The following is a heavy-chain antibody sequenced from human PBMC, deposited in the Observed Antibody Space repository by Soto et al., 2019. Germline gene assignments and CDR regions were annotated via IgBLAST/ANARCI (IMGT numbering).Heavy chain of an antibody. D-gene: IGHD3-16*01. CDR2: IYFSGRT. CDR1: GDAVSSGDYY. Sequence: SETLSLTCTVSGDAVSSGDYYWTWIRQPPGKGLEWVGHIYFSGRTNYIPSLESRVTISLDTSKNQFSLKLTSVTAADTAVYYCARVPIDTYMIYWSDPWGQGTLVTVSS. CDR3: ARVPIDTYMIYWSDP. J-gene: IGHJ5*02. V-gene: IGHV4-61*08.